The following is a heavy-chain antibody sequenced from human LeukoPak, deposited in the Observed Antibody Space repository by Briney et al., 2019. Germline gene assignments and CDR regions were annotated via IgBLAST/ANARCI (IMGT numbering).Heavy chain of an antibody. CDR2: ISSSSSTI. J-gene: IGHJ6*03. D-gene: IGHD3-10*01. Sequence: PGGSLRLSCAASGFTFSSYSMNWVRQAPGKGLEWVSYISSSSSTIYYADSVKGRFTISRDNAKNSLYLQMNSLRAEDSAVYYCARDPSDTRITLYYYYYMDVWGKGTTVTVSS. V-gene: IGHV3-48*01. CDR1: GFTFSSYS. CDR3: ARDPSDTRITLYYYYYMDV.